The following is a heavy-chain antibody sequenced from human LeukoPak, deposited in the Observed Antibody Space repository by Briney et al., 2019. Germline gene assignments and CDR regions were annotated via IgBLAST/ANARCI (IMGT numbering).Heavy chain of an antibody. CDR2: IYHSGST. Sequence: SETLSLTCAVSGGSISSGGYSWSWIRQPPGKGLEWIGYIYHSGSTYYNPSLKSRVTISVDRSKNQFSLKLSSVTAADTAVYYCARAEVSPSYFDLWGRGTLVTVSS. CDR3: ARAEVSPSYFDL. J-gene: IGHJ2*01. D-gene: IGHD2-21*01. V-gene: IGHV4-30-2*01. CDR1: GGSISSGGYS.